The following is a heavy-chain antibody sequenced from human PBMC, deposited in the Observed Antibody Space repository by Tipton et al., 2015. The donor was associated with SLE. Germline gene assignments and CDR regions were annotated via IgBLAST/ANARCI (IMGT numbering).Heavy chain of an antibody. CDR3: VKDFSSGWPRLDLKI. CDR1: GFAFENSA. CDR2: INWNGENT. D-gene: IGHD6-19*01. Sequence: SLRLSCAASGFAFENSAMHWIRQAPGKGLEWVSGINWNGENTGYADSVKGRFTISRDNAENSVYLHLRSLRREDTALYYCVKDFSSGWPRLDLKIWGRGTLVTVSS. V-gene: IGHV3-9*01. J-gene: IGHJ4*02.